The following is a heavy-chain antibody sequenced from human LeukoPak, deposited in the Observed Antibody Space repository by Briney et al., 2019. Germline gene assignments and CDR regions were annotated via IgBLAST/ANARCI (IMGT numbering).Heavy chain of an antibody. CDR1: GYTFTSYD. V-gene: IGHV1-8*01. J-gene: IGHJ6*02. D-gene: IGHD2-15*01. CDR3: ARGDAVVVAATPHYGMDV. Sequence: GASVKVSCKASGYTFTSYDINWVRQATGQGLEWMGWMNPNSGNTGYAQKFQGRVTMTRNTSISTAYMELSSLRSEDTAVYYCARGDAVVVAATPHYGMDVWGQGTTVTVSS. CDR2: MNPNSGNT.